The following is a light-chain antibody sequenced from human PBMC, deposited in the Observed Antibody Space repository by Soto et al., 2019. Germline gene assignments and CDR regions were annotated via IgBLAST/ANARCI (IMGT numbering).Light chain of an antibody. Sequence: QSPSTLSASVGDRVTITCRGSQGISIWLAWYQQKPGKAPRLLIYKASSLASGVPSRFSGSGSGTELTLTISSLQPEDVATYHCQQHTTFGQGTKVDIK. CDR2: KAS. CDR1: QGISIW. CDR3: QQHTT. V-gene: IGKV1-5*03. J-gene: IGKJ1*01.